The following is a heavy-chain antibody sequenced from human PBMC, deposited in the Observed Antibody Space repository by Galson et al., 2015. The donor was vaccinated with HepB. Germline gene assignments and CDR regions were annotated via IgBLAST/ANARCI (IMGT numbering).Heavy chain of an antibody. Sequence: SLRLSCAASGFTFSRYAMSWVRQAPGKGLEWVSAISGSGGSTYYADSVKGRFTISRDNSKNTLYLQMNSLRAEDTAVYYCAKDPPWGATLAEYFQHWGQGTLVTVSS. J-gene: IGHJ1*01. D-gene: IGHD1-26*01. CDR2: ISGSGGST. CDR3: AKDPPWGATLAEYFQH. CDR1: GFTFSRYA. V-gene: IGHV3-23*01.